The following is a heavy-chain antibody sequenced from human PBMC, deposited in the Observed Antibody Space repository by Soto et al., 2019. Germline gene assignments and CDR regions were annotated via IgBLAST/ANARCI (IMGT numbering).Heavy chain of an antibody. CDR3: AGASDLSRFDY. J-gene: IGHJ4*02. CDR1: GGSISSSSYY. D-gene: IGHD2-21*02. Sequence: TSETLSLTCTVSGGSISSSSYYWGWIRQPPGKGLEWIGSIYYSGSTYYNPSLKSRVTISVDTSKNQFSLKLSSVTAADTAVYYCAGASDLSRFDYWGQGTLVTVSS. V-gene: IGHV4-39*01. CDR2: IYYSGST.